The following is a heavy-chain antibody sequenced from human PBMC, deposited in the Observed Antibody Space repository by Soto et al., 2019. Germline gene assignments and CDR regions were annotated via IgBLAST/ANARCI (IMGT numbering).Heavy chain of an antibody. V-gene: IGHV4-39*01. J-gene: IGHJ6*02. Sequence: QLQLQESGPGLVKPSETLSLTCTVSGGSISSSSYYWGWIRQPPGKGLEWIGSIYYSGSTYYNPSLKSRVTISVDTYQNQFSLMLSSVTAADTAVYYCARGSTWGIYYYGMDVWGQGTTVTVSS. CDR1: GGSISSSSYY. CDR3: ARGSTWGIYYYGMDV. CDR2: IYYSGST. D-gene: IGHD2-2*01.